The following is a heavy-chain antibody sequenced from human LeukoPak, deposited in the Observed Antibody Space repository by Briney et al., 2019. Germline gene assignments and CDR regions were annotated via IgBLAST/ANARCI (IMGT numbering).Heavy chain of an antibody. J-gene: IGHJ4*02. Sequence: PSETLSLTCTVSGGSISRNHWSWVRQPPGKGLEWIAFYYYSGGTSYNPSLQSRVTMSVDTSKSHLSLKLTSVTAADTAVYYCARDSGNYRFDYWGQGTLVIVSS. CDR2: YYYSGGT. CDR1: GGSISRNH. D-gene: IGHD1-26*01. CDR3: ARDSGNYRFDY. V-gene: IGHV4-59*01.